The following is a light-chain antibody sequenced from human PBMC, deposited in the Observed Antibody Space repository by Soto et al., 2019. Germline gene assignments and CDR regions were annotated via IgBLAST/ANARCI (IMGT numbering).Light chain of an antibody. Sequence: EIVMTQSPATLSVSPGDRATLSCRASQSVYSYLAWYQQKPGQAPRLLVYGASSRATGIPDRFSGSGSGTDFTLTISRLEPEDFAVYYCQQYGSSPRTFGQGTKVDIK. CDR2: GAS. J-gene: IGKJ1*01. CDR1: QSVYSY. CDR3: QQYGSSPRT. V-gene: IGKV3-20*01.